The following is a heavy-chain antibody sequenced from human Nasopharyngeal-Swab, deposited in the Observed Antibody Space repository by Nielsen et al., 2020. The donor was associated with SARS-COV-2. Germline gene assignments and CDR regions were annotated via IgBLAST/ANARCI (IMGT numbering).Heavy chain of an antibody. Sequence: VRQAPGKGLEWVSAVGVGYATYYTDSVKGRFTISRDNSKDTLYLQMDTLRAEDTAIYYCAKGRGIVVVPAAGDGMDVWGQGTTVTVSS. CDR2: VGVGYAT. CDR3: AKGRGIVVVPAAGDGMDV. J-gene: IGHJ6*02. V-gene: IGHV3-23*01. D-gene: IGHD2-2*01.